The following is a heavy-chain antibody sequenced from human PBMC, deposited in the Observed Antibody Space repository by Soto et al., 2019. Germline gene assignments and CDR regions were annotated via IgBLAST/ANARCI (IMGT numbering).Heavy chain of an antibody. CDR3: AGAPEGLHLGESSRDY. CDR2: ISSSSRYI. Sequence: GGSLRLSCAASGFTFSSYCMNWVRQAPGKGLEWVSSISSSSRYIYYAESLKGRFTISRDNAKNSLYLQMNSLRAEDTAVYYCAGAPEGLHLGESSRDYWGQGTLVTVSS. V-gene: IGHV3-21*01. J-gene: IGHJ4*02. D-gene: IGHD3-16*02. CDR1: GFTFSSYC.